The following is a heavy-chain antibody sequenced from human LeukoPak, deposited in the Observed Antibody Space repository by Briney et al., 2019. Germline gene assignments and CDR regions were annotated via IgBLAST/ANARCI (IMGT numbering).Heavy chain of an antibody. CDR1: AASISSSGYY. V-gene: IGHV4-39*07. CDR3: ARPRPGYTQRDGGAFDI. CDR2: IDYSGST. Sequence: SQCLSLTCTLAAASISSSGYYWSWIRQPPWKGLEWFGSIDYSGSTYYNPSLKRRVTISVDTSKTQYSLTLRSVTAADTAVYYCARPRPGYTQRDGGAFDIWGHGTMVTVSS. D-gene: IGHD3-16*01. J-gene: IGHJ3*02.